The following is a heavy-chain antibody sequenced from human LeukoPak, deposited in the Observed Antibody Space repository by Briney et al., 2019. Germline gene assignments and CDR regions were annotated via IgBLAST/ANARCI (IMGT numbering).Heavy chain of an antibody. J-gene: IGHJ1*01. CDR2: ISGSGGST. CDR1: GFTFSSYA. D-gene: IGHD6-13*01. Sequence: PGGSLRLSCAASGFTFSSYAMSWVRQAPGKGLEGFSAISGSGGSTYYADSVKGRFTISRDNSKNTLYLQMNSLRAEDTAVYYCAKDFVAAAGYFQHWGQGTLVTVSS. CDR3: AKDFVAAAGYFQH. V-gene: IGHV3-23*01.